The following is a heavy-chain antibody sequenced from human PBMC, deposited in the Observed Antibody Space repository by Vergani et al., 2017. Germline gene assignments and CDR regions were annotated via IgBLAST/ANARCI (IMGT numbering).Heavy chain of an antibody. J-gene: IGHJ4*02. D-gene: IGHD3-9*01. CDR1: GFTFSSYW. CDR3: AKDPNYDVLTGYYNGPYFDY. Sequence: EVQLLESGGGLVQPGGSLRLSCAASGFTFSSYWMSWVRQAPGKGLEWVSAISGSGGSTYYADSVKGRFTISRDNTQKTLYLQMNSLRAEDTAVYYCAKDPNYDVLTGYYNGPYFDYWGQGTLVTVSS. V-gene: IGHV3-23*01. CDR2: ISGSGGST.